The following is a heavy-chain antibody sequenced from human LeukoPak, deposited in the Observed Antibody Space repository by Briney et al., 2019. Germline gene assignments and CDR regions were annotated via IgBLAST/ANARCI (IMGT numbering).Heavy chain of an antibody. Sequence: ASVKVSCKASGYTFTSYGISWVRQAPGQGLEWMGWISAYNGNTNYAQKPQGRVTMTTDTSTSTAYMELRSLRSDDTAVYYCARDMRLGESTPFYFDYWGQGTLVTVSS. D-gene: IGHD3-16*01. CDR2: ISAYNGNT. V-gene: IGHV1-18*01. CDR3: ARDMRLGESTPFYFDY. CDR1: GYTFTSYG. J-gene: IGHJ4*02.